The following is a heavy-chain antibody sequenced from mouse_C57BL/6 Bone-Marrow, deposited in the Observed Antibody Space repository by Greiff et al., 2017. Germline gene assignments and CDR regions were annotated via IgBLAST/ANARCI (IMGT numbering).Heavy chain of an antibody. CDR2: IDPSDSYT. J-gene: IGHJ2*01. Sequence: QVQLQQPGAELVMPGASVKLSCKASGYTFTSYWMHWVKQRPGQGVEWIGEIDPSDSYTNYNQKFKGKSTLTVDKSSSTAYMQLSSLTSEDSAVYYCAREGGNYGTYDFGYWGQGTTLPVSS. CDR1: GYTFTSYW. D-gene: IGHD2-1*01. CDR3: AREGGNYGTYDFGY. V-gene: IGHV1-69*01.